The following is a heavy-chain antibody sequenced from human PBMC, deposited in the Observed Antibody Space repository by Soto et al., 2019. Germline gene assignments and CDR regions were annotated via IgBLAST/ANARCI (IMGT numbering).Heavy chain of an antibody. CDR1: GFTFSSYG. V-gene: IGHV3-33*01. CDR3: ARDXGLYSSGPNWFDP. CDR2: IWYDGSNK. D-gene: IGHD6-19*01. Sequence: QVQLVESGGGVVQPGRSLRLSCAASGFTFSSYGIHWVRQAPGKGLEWVAVIWYDGSNKYYADSVKGRFTISRDNSKNTLYLQXNSLRVEDTAVYYCARDXGLYSSGPNWFDPWGQGTLVTVSS. J-gene: IGHJ5*02.